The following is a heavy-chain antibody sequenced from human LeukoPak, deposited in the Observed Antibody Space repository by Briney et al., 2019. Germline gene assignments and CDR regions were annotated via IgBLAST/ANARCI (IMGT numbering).Heavy chain of an antibody. Sequence: TSETLSLTCKVSGYPIGLDYYWVWIRQAPGRGLQWIGGFHRGRIQYNSALKSRVTISIDSSKNQFSLRMWPVTAADTAFYFCARAPSSYESGNGYPNLGWLDPWGQEPWSPSPQ. CDR3: ARAPSSYESGNGYPNLGWLDP. J-gene: IGHJ5*02. D-gene: IGHD5-24*01. V-gene: IGHV4-38-2*02. CDR2: FHRGRI. CDR1: GYPIGLDYY.